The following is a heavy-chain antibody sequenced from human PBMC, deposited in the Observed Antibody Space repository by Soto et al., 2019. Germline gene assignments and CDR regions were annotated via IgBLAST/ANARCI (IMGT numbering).Heavy chain of an antibody. CDR1: GGSISSGGYY. CDR2: IYYSGST. Sequence: SETLSLTCTVSGGSISSGGYYWSWIRQHPGKGLEWIGYIYYSGSTYYNPSLKSRVTISVDTSKNQFSLKLSSVTAADTAVYYCARESHDYIWGSYRSRSLRLAQVSLAFDIWGQGTMVTVSS. D-gene: IGHD3-16*02. V-gene: IGHV4-31*02. J-gene: IGHJ3*02. CDR3: ARESHDYIWGSYRSRSLRLAQVSLAFDI.